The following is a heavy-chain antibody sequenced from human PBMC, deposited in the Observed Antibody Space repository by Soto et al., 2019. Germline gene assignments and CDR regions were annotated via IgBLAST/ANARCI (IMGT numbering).Heavy chain of an antibody. J-gene: IGHJ4*02. CDR1: GFTFSNYI. D-gene: IGHD3-10*01. V-gene: IGHV3-30-3*01. CDR3: ARDDEDGSYCDLGY. CDR2: ILHDGDNK. Sequence: QVQLVESGGGVVQPGRSLRLSCAASGFTFSNYIMHWVRQAPGKGLEWVADILHDGDNKYYADSVKGRFTISRDNSKNTLYLHMNSLRTEDTAIYYCARDDEDGSYCDLGYWGQGTLVTVSS.